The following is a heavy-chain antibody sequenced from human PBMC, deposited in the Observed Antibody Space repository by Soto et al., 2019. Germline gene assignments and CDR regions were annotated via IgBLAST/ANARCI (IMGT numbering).Heavy chain of an antibody. CDR1: GGSISSYY. D-gene: IGHD4-4*01. CDR2: IYYSGST. Sequence: SETLSLTCTVSGGSISSYYWSWIRQPPGKGLEWIGYIYYSGSTNYNPSLKSRVTISVDTSKNQFSLKLSSVTAADTAVYYCARAGHSNYDGWDFDYRGQGTLVSVSS. J-gene: IGHJ4*02. V-gene: IGHV4-59*01. CDR3: ARAGHSNYDGWDFDY.